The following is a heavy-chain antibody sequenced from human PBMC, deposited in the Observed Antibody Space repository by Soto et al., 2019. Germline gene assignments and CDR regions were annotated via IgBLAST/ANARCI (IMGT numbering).Heavy chain of an antibody. Sequence: GGSLRLSCAASGFNFGGYVMSWVRQAPGTGLEWVSSISGSGSATYFADSVKGRFIISRDNSKNTLYLQMNSLRVEDTAIYYCAKAGQWLDGSYHYGMDVWGPGTTVTVSS. J-gene: IGHJ6*02. CDR2: ISGSGSAT. D-gene: IGHD6-19*01. CDR1: GFNFGGYV. CDR3: AKAGQWLDGSYHYGMDV. V-gene: IGHV3-23*01.